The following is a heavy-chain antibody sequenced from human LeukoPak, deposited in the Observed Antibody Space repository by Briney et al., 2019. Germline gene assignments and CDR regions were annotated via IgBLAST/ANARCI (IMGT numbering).Heavy chain of an antibody. CDR2: ISSSSSYI. J-gene: IGHJ4*02. V-gene: IGHV3-21*01. D-gene: IGHD3-10*01. Sequence: GGSLRLSCAASGFTFSSYSMNWVRQAPGKGLEWVSSISSSSSYIYYADSVKGRFTISRDNAKNSLYLQMNSLRAEDTAVYYCASASMVRGVSRFDYWGQGTLVTVSS. CDR1: GFTFSSYS. CDR3: ASASMVRGVSRFDY.